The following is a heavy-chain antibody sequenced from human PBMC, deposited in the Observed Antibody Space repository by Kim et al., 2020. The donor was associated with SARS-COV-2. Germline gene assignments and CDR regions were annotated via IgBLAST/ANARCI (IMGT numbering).Heavy chain of an antibody. J-gene: IGHJ4*02. CDR3: AKAYDILTTFLFGLGY. D-gene: IGHD3-9*01. Sequence: SVKVSCKASGGTFNSYGISWVRQAPGQGLEWMGGIIPFLGTANYAQKFQGRVTITADESTTTAYMELSSLRSEDTAVYYCAKAYDILTTFLFGLGYWGQGPRVTVSS. V-gene: IGHV1-69*13. CDR2: IIPFLGTA. CDR1: GGTFNSYG.